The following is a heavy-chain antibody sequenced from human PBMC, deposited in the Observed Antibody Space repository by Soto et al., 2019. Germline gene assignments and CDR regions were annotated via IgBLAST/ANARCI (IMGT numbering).Heavy chain of an antibody. V-gene: IGHV4-4*02. Sequence: PSETLSLTCAVSGVSISSGNWWTWVRQTPQRGLEYIGEIFHDGTANYYPSSERRVAISVDTSKNQFSLKLTPVTAADTAIYFCARLVYDTRLNYMYFDFWGQGALVTVS. J-gene: IGHJ4*02. D-gene: IGHD3-10*01. CDR1: GVSISSGNW. CDR2: IFHDGTA. CDR3: ARLVYDTRLNYMYFDF.